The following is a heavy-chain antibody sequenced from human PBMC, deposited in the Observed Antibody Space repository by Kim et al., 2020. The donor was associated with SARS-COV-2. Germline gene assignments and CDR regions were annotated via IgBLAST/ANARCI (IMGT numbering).Heavy chain of an antibody. V-gene: IGHV1-18*01. J-gene: IGHJ4*02. CDR2: ISAYNGNT. Sequence: ASVKVSCKASGYTFTSYGISWVRQAPGQGLEWMGWISAYNGNTNYAQKLQGRVTMTTDTSTSTAYMELRGLRSDDTAVYYCARDLRDGSGSYYNPTDYWGQGTLVTVSS. D-gene: IGHD3-10*01. CDR1: GYTFTSYG. CDR3: ARDLRDGSGSYYNPTDY.